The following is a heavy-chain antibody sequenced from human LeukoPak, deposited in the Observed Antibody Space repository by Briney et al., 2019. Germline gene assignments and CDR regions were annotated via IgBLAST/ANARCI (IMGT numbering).Heavy chain of an antibody. D-gene: IGHD4-23*01. V-gene: IGHV1-69*05. J-gene: IGHJ6*03. Sequence: SVKVSCEASGYTFSSYYIHWLRQAPGQGLEWMGGISPIFGTANYAQKFQGRVTITTDESTSTAYMELSSLRSEDTAVYYCASPDYGGNSGYYYYYMDVWGKGTTVTVSS. CDR1: GYTFSSYY. CDR3: ASPDYGGNSGYYYYYMDV. CDR2: ISPIFGTA.